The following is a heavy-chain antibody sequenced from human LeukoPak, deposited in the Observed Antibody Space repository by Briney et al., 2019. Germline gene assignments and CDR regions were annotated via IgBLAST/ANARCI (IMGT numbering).Heavy chain of an antibody. J-gene: IGHJ6*02. CDR3: ARVLGYITGTTLNYYYGMDV. CDR1: GGSVSSGSYY. V-gene: IGHV4-61*01. CDR2: IYYSGST. Sequence: SETLSLTCTVYGGSVSSGSYYWSWIRQPPGKGLEWIGYIYYSGSTNYNPSLKSRVTISVDTSKNQFSLKLSSVTAADTAVYYCARVLGYITGTTLNYYYGMDVWGQGTTVTVSS. D-gene: IGHD1-20*01.